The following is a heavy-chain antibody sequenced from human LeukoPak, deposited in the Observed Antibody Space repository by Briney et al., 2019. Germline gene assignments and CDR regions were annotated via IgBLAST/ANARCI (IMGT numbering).Heavy chain of an antibody. CDR1: GFTFSSYS. V-gene: IGHV3-21*04. Sequence: GGSLRLSCAASGFTFSSYSMNWVRQAPGKGLEWVSSISSSSSYIYYADSVKGRFTISRDNAKNSLYLQMNSLRAEDTAVYYCARASGYSNRYGMDVWGQGTTVTVSS. D-gene: IGHD4-4*01. CDR3: ARASGYSNRYGMDV. J-gene: IGHJ6*02. CDR2: ISSSSSYI.